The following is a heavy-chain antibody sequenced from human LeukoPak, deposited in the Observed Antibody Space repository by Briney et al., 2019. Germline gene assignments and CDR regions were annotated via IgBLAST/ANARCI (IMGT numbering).Heavy chain of an antibody. V-gene: IGHV4-39*01. CDR1: GGSISSSSYY. CDR2: IYYSGST. J-gene: IGHJ4*02. D-gene: IGHD6-19*01. Sequence: SETLSLTCTVSGGSISSSSYYWGWIRQPPGKGLEWIGNIYYSGSTYYNPSLKSRVTISVATSKTQFSLRLSSVTAADTAVYYCARGSRDSGWDFDYWGQGTLVTVSS. CDR3: ARGSRDSGWDFDY.